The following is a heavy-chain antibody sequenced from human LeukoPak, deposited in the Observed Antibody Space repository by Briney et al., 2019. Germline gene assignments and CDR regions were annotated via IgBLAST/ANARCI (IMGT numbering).Heavy chain of an antibody. CDR2: INHSGST. CDR3: ARGPSKQGIAAAIPFDY. CDR1: GGSFSHYY. V-gene: IGHV4-34*01. J-gene: IGHJ4*02. Sequence: SETLSLTCAVYGGSFSHYYWTWIRQPPGKGLEWIGEINHSGSTNYNPSLKSRVTISVDTSKNQFSLKLSSVTAADTAVYYCARGPSKQGIAAAIPFDYWGQGTLVTVSS. D-gene: IGHD6-13*01.